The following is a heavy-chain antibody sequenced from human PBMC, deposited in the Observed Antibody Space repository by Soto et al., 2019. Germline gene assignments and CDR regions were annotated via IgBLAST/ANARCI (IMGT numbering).Heavy chain of an antibody. CDR1: GYTFTSDA. J-gene: IGHJ4*02. CDR2: INAGNGNT. V-gene: IGHV1-3*01. CDR3: ARSLQIVPAAIAY. Sequence: ASVKVSCKASGYTFTSDAMHWVRQAPGQRLEWMGWINAGNGNTKYSQKFQGRVTITRDTSASTAYMELSSLRSEDTAVYYCARSLQIVPAAIAYWGQGTLVTVSS. D-gene: IGHD2-2*02.